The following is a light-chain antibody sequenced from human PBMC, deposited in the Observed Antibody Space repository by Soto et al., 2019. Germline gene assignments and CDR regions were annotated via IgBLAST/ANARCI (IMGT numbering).Light chain of an antibody. CDR3: QSYDSSLSGGV. V-gene: IGLV1-40*01. CDR2: GNS. Sequence: QSVLTQPPSVSGAPGQRVTISCTESSSNIGAGYDVHWYQQLPGTAPKLLISGNSNRPSGVPDRFSGSKSGTSASLAITGLQAEDEADYYCQSYDSSLSGGVFGGGTKVTVL. CDR1: SSNIGAGYD. J-gene: IGLJ3*02.